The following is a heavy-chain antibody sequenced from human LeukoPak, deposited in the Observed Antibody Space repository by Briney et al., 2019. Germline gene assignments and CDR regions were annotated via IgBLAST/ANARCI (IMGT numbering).Heavy chain of an antibody. D-gene: IGHD3-22*01. CDR1: GFTFSDYY. CDR2: ISSSGSTI. CDR3: ARDVYYHSSDSFQGGLDM. Sequence: GGSLRLSCAASGFTFSDYYMSWIRQAPGKGLEWVSYISSSGSTIYYADSVKGRFTISRDNAKNSLYLQMNSLRAEDTAVYYCARDVYYHSSDSFQGGLDMWGQGTTVTVSS. J-gene: IGHJ3*02. V-gene: IGHV3-11*01.